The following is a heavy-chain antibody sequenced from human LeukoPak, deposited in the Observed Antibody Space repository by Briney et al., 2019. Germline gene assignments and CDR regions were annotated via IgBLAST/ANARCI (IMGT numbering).Heavy chain of an antibody. D-gene: IGHD3-10*02. V-gene: IGHV3-7*02. CDR2: IKEDGSEE. CDR3: ATTEPLRWGIDP. Sequence: PGGSLRLSCAASGFTFSSYWMTWVRQAPGKGLEWVANIKEDGSEEYYVDPVKGRFTISRDNAKNSLYLQMNSLRAEDTAVYYCATTEPLRWGIDPWGQGTLVTVSS. J-gene: IGHJ5*02. CDR1: GFTFSSYW.